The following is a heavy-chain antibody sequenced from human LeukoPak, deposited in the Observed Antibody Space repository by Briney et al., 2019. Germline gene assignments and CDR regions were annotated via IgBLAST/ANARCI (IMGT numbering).Heavy chain of an antibody. Sequence: GGSLRLSCAASGNYWMHWVRQAPGKELVWVSHINSDGSWTSYADSVKGRFTISKDNAKNTVYLQMNNLRAEVTAVYYCVSFYETYWGRGTLVTVSS. CDR2: INSDGSWT. CDR3: VSFYETY. CDR1: GNYW. D-gene: IGHD2-2*01. J-gene: IGHJ4*02. V-gene: IGHV3-74*01.